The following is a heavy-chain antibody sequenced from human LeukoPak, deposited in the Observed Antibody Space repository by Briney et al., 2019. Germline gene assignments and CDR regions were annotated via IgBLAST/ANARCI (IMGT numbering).Heavy chain of an antibody. Sequence: GRSLRLSCAASGFTFSSYGMPWVRQAPGKGLEWVAVISYDGSNKYYADSVKGRFTISRDNSKNTLYLQMNSLRAEDTAVYYCAKDEGYDYVWGSYRPAPLTYWGQGTLVTVSS. J-gene: IGHJ4*02. CDR2: ISYDGSNK. CDR1: GFTFSSYG. D-gene: IGHD3-16*02. V-gene: IGHV3-30*18. CDR3: AKDEGYDYVWGSYRPAPLTY.